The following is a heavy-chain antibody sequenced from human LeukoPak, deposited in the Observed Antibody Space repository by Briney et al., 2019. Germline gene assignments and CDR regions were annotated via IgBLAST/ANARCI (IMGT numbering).Heavy chain of an antibody. J-gene: IGHJ5*02. D-gene: IGHD3-3*01. CDR2: ISSSSSHT. V-gene: IGHV3-11*05. CDR3: ARDRNTIFGVVIYWFDP. CDR1: RFTFSDHY. Sequence: GGSLRLSCAASRFTFSDHYMSWIRQAPGKGLEWVSYISSSSSHTNYADSVKGRFTISRDNAKSSLYLQMNSLRSEDTAVYYCARDRNTIFGVVIYWFDPWGQGTLVTVSS.